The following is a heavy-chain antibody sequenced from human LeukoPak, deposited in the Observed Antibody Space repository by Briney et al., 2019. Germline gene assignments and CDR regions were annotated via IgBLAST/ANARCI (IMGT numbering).Heavy chain of an antibody. CDR2: ISYDGSNK. CDR1: GFTFGKYG. Sequence: GGSLRLSCAASGFTFGKYGMHWVRQAPGKWLEWVAVISYDGSNKYYADSVKGRFTISRDNSKNTLYLQMNSLRAEDTAVYYCAKDASSGWPNWFDPWGQGTLVTVSS. D-gene: IGHD6-19*01. V-gene: IGHV3-30*18. J-gene: IGHJ5*02. CDR3: AKDASSGWPNWFDP.